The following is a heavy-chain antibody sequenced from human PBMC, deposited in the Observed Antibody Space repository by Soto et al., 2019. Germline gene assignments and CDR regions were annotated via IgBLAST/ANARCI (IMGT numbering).Heavy chain of an antibody. CDR1: GFTFSSYG. CDR2: IWQDGINK. V-gene: IGHV3-33*01. J-gene: IGHJ4*01. D-gene: IGHD3-16*01. CDR3: ARDSGGFTPDKLLGFDY. Sequence: SGGSLRRPVRASGFTFSSYGMHWVRQAPGKGLEGVAVIWQDGINKYYADSVKGRFTISRDNSNNTLYLQMNSLRAADTAVYYCARDSGGFTPDKLLGFDYWGQGTMVTVSS.